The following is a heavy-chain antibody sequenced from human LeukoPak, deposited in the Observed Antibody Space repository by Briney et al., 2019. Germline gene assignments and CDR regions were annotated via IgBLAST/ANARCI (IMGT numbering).Heavy chain of an antibody. CDR1: GGSISSYY. J-gene: IGHJ4*02. D-gene: IGHD3-22*01. CDR2: IYYSGST. Sequence: SETLSLTCTVSGGSISSYYWSWIRQPPGKGLEWIGYIYYSGSTNYNPSLKSRVTISVDTSKNQFSLKLSSVTAADTAVYYCARSLSAGYYIFDYWGQGTLITVSS. V-gene: IGHV4-59*12. CDR3: ARSLSAGYYIFDY.